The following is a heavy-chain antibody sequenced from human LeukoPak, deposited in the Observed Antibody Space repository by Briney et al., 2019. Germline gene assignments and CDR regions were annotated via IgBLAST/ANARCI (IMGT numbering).Heavy chain of an antibody. CDR2: IYPGDSDT. CDR1: GYSFISFW. CDR3: ARHFFPPNYYHSSGYYLDY. D-gene: IGHD3-22*01. V-gene: IGHV5-51*01. Sequence: GESLKISCKGSGYSFISFWIGWVRQMPGKGLEWMGIIYPGDSDTRYSPSFQGQVTISADKSISTAYLQWSSLKASDTAMYHCARHFFPPNYYHSSGYYLDYWGQGTLVTVSS. J-gene: IGHJ4*02.